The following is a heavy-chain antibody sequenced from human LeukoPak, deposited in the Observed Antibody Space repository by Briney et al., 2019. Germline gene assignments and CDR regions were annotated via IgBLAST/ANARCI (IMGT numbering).Heavy chain of an antibody. V-gene: IGHV4-59*01. D-gene: IGHD1-26*01. J-gene: IGHJ6*03. CDR3: ARAVSGSYPNYYYYYMDV. Sequence: PSETLPLTCTVSGGSISSYYWSWIRQPPGKGLEWIGYIYHSGSTNYNPSLKSRVTISVDTSKNQFSLKLSSVTAADTAVYYCARAVSGSYPNYYYYYMDVWGKGTTVTVSS. CDR1: GGSISSYY. CDR2: IYHSGST.